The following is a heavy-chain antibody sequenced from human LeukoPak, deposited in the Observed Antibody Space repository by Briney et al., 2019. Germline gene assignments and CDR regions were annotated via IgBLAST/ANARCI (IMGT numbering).Heavy chain of an antibody. V-gene: IGHV4-34*01. J-gene: IGHJ6*03. Sequence: SETLSLTCAVYGGSFSGYYWSWIRQPPGKGLEWIGEINHSGSTNYNPSLKSRVTISVDTSKNQFSLKLNSVTAADTAVYYCARIQSSSWAYYYYYYMDVWGKGTTVTVSS. CDR2: INHSGST. D-gene: IGHD6-13*01. CDR3: ARIQSSSWAYYYYYYMDV. CDR1: GGSFSGYY.